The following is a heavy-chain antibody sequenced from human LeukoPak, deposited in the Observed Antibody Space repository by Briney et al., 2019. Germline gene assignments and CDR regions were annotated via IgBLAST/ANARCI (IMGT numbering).Heavy chain of an antibody. J-gene: IGHJ4*02. CDR2: MNPNSGNT. Sequence: ASVKVSCKASGYTFTSYDINWVRQATGQGLEWMGWMNPNSGNTGYAQKFQGRVTITRNTSISTAYMELSSLRSEDTAVYYCARVRPNIRCSGGSCYYSFDYWGQGTLVTVSS. D-gene: IGHD2-15*01. V-gene: IGHV1-8*03. CDR1: GYTFTSYD. CDR3: ARVRPNIRCSGGSCYYSFDY.